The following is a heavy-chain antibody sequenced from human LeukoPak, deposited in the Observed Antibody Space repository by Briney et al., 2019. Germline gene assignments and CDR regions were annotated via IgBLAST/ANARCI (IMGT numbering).Heavy chain of an antibody. CDR3: ATPATLTTDYAFDI. J-gene: IGHJ3*02. CDR2: INPNSGDT. CDR1: GYTFTGYY. V-gene: IGHV1-2*02. D-gene: IGHD4-17*01. Sequence: ASVKLSCTASGYTFTGYYMHWVRQAPGQGLEWMGWINPNSGDTNYAQKFQGRVTMTRDTSISTAYMELSRLRSDDTAVYYCATPATLTTDYAFDIWGQGTMVTVSS.